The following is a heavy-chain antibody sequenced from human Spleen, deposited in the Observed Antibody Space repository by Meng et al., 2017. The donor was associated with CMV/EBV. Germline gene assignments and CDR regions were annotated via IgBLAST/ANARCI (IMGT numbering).Heavy chain of an antibody. Sequence: KVSCKGFGYSFPSYWIGWVRQMPGKGLEWMGVIYPGDSDTRVNSSFQGQISISADKSISTAYLQWSRLKASDSGMYYCARHDYGDFGPRGSVVYWGQGTLVTVSS. CDR3: ARHDYGDFGPRGSVVY. D-gene: IGHD4-17*01. V-gene: IGHV5-51*01. CDR2: IYPGDSDT. J-gene: IGHJ4*02. CDR1: GYSFPSYW.